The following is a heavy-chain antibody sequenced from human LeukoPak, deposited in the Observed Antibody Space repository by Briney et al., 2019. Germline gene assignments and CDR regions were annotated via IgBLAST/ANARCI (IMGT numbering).Heavy chain of an antibody. CDR3: ATTNDGGGYQWGDFFDF. J-gene: IGHJ4*02. Sequence: ASVKVSCKASGGTTNSHAISWVRQAPGQGLEWMGRIIPNLGTTNRAQNFQDRVTLTADKSTNTAYMELTSLTSDDTAVYYCATTNDGGGYQWGDFFDFWGQGTLVTVSS. D-gene: IGHD3-22*01. CDR2: IIPNLGTT. V-gene: IGHV1-69*04. CDR1: GGTTNSHA.